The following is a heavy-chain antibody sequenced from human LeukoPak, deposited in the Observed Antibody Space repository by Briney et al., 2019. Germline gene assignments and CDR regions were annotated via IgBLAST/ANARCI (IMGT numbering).Heavy chain of an antibody. J-gene: IGHJ4*02. V-gene: IGHV5-51*01. D-gene: IGHD5-18*01. CDR2: IDPSDSET. Sequence: GESLQISSKASGYSFTSYWIGWVRRMPGKGLVWMGIIDPSDSETRYTPSFQGQVTISVDKSLTTADLQWNSLKASDTAMYYCARQTAMGRSGDYWGQGTLVTVSS. CDR1: GYSFTSYW. CDR3: ARQTAMGRSGDY.